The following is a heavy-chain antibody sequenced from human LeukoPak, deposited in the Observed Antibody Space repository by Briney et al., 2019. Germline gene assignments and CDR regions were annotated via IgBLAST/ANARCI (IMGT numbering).Heavy chain of an antibody. CDR3: ARGASYSSSWLTYFDY. V-gene: IGHV3-11*01. CDR1: GFTFSDYY. Sequence: GGPLRLSCAASGFTFSDYYMSWIRQAPGKGLEWVSYISSSGSTIYYADSVKGRFTISRDNAKNSLYLQMNSLRAEDTAVYYCARGASYSSSWLTYFDYWGQGTLVTVSS. CDR2: ISSSGSTI. D-gene: IGHD6-13*01. J-gene: IGHJ4*02.